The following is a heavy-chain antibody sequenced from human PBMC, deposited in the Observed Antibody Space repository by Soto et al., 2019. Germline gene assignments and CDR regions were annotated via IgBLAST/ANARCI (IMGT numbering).Heavy chain of an antibody. J-gene: IGHJ6*02. CDR3: GRGSHYDHSMDV. CDR2: IYYSGTT. V-gene: IGHV4-61*01. CDR1: GGSVSSGSYY. Sequence: QVQLQESGPGLVKPSETLSLSCNVSGGSVSSGSYYWSWIRQPPGKGLEWIGYIYYSGTTTYNPSLMSRVTISVDTSKNQFSLKLSSVTAADPAVYHCGRGSHYDHSMDVWGQGTTVTVSS.